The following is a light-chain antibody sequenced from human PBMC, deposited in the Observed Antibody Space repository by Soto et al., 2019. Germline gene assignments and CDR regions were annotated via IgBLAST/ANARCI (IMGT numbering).Light chain of an antibody. V-gene: IGLV2-23*02. Sequence: QSVLTQPASVSGSPGQSITISCTGSSNHVGSYNFVSWYQHRPGKAPKLVIFEVTKRPSGVSNRFSGSKSGNTASLTISGLQAEDEADYYCCSYTGSSGWVFGGGTKLTVL. CDR2: EVT. J-gene: IGLJ3*02. CDR3: CSYTGSSGWV. CDR1: SNHVGSYNF.